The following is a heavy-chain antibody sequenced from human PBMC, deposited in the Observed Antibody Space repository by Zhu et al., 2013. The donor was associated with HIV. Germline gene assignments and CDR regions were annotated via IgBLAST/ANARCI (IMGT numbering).Heavy chain of an antibody. D-gene: IGHD3-22*01. CDR3: ARKTSGYFKF. CDR1: GGSLSSTSW. J-gene: IGHJ4*02. Sequence: QVQLQGSGPGLVKPSGTLSLTCAVSGGSLSSTSWWTWIRQPPGKEPEWIGEVYHSGSTKYNPSLESRVTISVDKSKNQFSLTLTSVTAADTAVYYCARKTSGYFKFWGQGILVTVSS. CDR2: VYHSGST. V-gene: IGHV4-4*02.